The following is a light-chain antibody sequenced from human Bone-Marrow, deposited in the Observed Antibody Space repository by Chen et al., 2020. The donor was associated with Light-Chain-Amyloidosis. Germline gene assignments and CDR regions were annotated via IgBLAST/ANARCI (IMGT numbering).Light chain of an antibody. J-gene: IGKJ1*01. CDR3: MQALQTWT. Sequence: DIVMTQSPLSLPVTPGEPASISCRSSQSLLHSNGYNYLDWYLQKPGQSPQLLIYLGSNRASGVPDRFSGSGSGTDFTLKISRMEAADVGVYYCMQALQTWTFGQGTKVEIK. CDR1: QSLLHSNGYNY. CDR2: LGS. V-gene: IGKV2-28*01.